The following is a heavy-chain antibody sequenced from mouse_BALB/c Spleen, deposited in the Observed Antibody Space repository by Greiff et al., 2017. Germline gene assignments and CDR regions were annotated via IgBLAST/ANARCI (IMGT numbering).Heavy chain of an antibody. CDR3: TRGDWYFDV. CDR2: IYPGSGST. CDR1: GYTFTSYW. V-gene: IGHV1S22*01. J-gene: IGHJ1*01. Sequence: LQQPGSELVRPGASVKLSCTASGYTFTSYWMHWVKQRHGQGLEWIGNIYPGSGSTNYDEKFKSKGTLTVDTSSSTAYMHLSSLTSEDSAVYYCTRGDWYFDVWGAGTTVTVSS.